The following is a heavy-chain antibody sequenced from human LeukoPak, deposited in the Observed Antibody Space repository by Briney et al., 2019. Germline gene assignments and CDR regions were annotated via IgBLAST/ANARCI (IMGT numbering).Heavy chain of an antibody. V-gene: IGHV6-1*01. CDR2: TYYRSKWYN. D-gene: IGHD2-2*01. Sequence: SQTLSLTCAISGDSVSSNSAAWNWIRQSPSRGLEWLGGTYYRSKWYNDYAVSVKSRITINPDTSKNQFSLQLNSVTPEDTAVYYCARGVVVPAAIGTSNWFDPWGQGTLVTVSS. CDR3: ARGVVVPAAIGTSNWFDP. J-gene: IGHJ5*02. CDR1: GDSVSSNSAA.